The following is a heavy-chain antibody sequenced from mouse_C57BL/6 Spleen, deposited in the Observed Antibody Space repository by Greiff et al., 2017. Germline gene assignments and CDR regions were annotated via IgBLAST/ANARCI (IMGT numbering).Heavy chain of an antibody. J-gene: IGHJ4*01. V-gene: IGHV1-53*01. CDR2: IIPSNGGT. CDR3: ASQDLYPCAFDMGY. D-gene: IGHD2-1*01. Sequence: QVQLKQPGTELVKPGASVKLSCKASGYTFTSYWMHWVKQRPGQGLEWIGNIIPSNGGTNYNEKFKSKATLTVDKSSSTAYMQLSSLTTESSAVYVIASQDLYPCAFDMGYWGQGVSVSAS. CDR1: GYTFTSYW.